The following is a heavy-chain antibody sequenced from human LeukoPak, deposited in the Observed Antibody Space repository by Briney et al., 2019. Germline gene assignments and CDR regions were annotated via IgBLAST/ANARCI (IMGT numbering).Heavy chain of an antibody. D-gene: IGHD3-22*01. V-gene: IGHV4-39*01. J-gene: IGHJ4*02. Sequence: KASETLSLTCTVSGGSISSSSYYWGWIRQPPGKGLEWIGSIYYSGSTYYNPSLKSRVTISVDTSKNQFSLKLSSVTAADTAVYYCARHKAYYYDSSGYPDYWGQGTLVTVSS. CDR1: GGSISSSSYY. CDR2: IYYSGST. CDR3: ARHKAYYYDSSGYPDY.